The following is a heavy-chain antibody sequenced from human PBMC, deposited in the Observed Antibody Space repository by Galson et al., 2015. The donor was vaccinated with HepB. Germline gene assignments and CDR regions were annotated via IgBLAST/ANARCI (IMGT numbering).Heavy chain of an antibody. CDR3: ARDSGDWNQDN. CDR2: ICGGGST. CDR1: GFTVSSNY. V-gene: IGHV3-66*01. J-gene: IGHJ4*02. D-gene: IGHD1-1*01. Sequence: SLRLSCAGSGFTVSSNYMNWVRQAPGKGLEWVSVICGGGSTHYADSVRGRFTISRDNSKNTLYLEMNSLRAEDTALYYCARDSGDWNQDNWGQGTLVTVSS.